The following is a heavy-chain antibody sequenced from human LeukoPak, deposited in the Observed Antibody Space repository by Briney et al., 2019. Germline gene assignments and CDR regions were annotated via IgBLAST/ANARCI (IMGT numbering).Heavy chain of an antibody. CDR1: GGSISSSSYY. CDR2: IYYSGST. D-gene: IGHD3-3*01. Sequence: SETLSLTCTVSGGSISSSSYYWGWIRQPPGKGLEWIGSIYYSGSTYYNPSLKSQVTISVDTSKNQFSLKLSSVTAADTAVYYCARGGRYYDFWSGEHPNWFDPWGQGTLVTVSS. V-gene: IGHV4-39*01. J-gene: IGHJ5*02. CDR3: ARGGRYYDFWSGEHPNWFDP.